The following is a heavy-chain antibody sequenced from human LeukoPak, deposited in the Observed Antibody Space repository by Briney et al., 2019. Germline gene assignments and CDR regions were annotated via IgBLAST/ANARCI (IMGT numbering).Heavy chain of an antibody. V-gene: IGHV4-39*07. J-gene: IGHJ3*02. Sequence: SETLSLTCTVSGGSISSSSYYGRWIRQPPGKGLEWIGSIYYSGSTYYNPSLKSRVTISVDTSKNQFSLKLSSVTAADTAVYYCARPQYYYDVIDAFDIWGQGTMVTVSS. D-gene: IGHD3-22*01. CDR1: GGSISSSSYY. CDR2: IYYSGST. CDR3: ARPQYYYDVIDAFDI.